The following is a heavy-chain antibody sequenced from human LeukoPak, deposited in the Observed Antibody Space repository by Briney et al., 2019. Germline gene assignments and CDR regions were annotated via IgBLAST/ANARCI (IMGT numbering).Heavy chain of an antibody. CDR2: IYTSGST. Sequence: SQTLSLTCTVSGGSISSGSYYWSWIRQPAGTGLEWIGRIYTSGSTNYNPSLKSRVTISVDTSKNQFSLELSSVTAADTAVYYCARDPEKYSSSYYGMDVWGQGTTVTVSS. D-gene: IGHD6-6*01. CDR3: ARDPEKYSSSYYGMDV. V-gene: IGHV4-61*02. CDR1: GGSISSGSYY. J-gene: IGHJ6*02.